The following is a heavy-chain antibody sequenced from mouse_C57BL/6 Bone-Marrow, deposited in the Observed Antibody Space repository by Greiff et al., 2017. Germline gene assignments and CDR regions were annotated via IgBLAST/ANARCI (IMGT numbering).Heavy chain of an antibody. Sequence: QVQLQQSGAELARPGASVKLSCKASGYTFTSYGISWVKQRTGQGLEWIGEIYPRSGNTSYNEKFKGKATLTADKSSSTAYMELRSLTSEDSAVYFCARFYYDYDGFAYWGQGTLVTVSA. CDR1: GYTFTSYG. D-gene: IGHD2-4*01. CDR2: IYPRSGNT. J-gene: IGHJ3*01. V-gene: IGHV1-81*01. CDR3: ARFYYDYDGFAY.